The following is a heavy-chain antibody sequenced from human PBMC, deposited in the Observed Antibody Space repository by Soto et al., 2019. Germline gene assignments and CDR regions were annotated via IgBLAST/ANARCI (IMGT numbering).Heavy chain of an antibody. CDR2: INVGNGHT. CDR1: GYTFTSYS. CDR3: ARDQLLWVYNWFDP. V-gene: IGHV1-3*01. Sequence: ASVKVSCKASGYTFTSYSMHWVRQAPGQRLEWMGWINVGNGHTKYSQKFQGRVTITRDTSASTAYMELSSLRSEDTAVYYCARDQLLWVYNWFDPRGQGTLVTVSS. J-gene: IGHJ5*02. D-gene: IGHD2-2*01.